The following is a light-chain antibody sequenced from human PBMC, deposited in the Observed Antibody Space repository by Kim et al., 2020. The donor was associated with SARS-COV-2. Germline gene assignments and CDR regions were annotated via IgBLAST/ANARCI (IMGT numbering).Light chain of an antibody. CDR3: SSFTTRSTLV. Sequence: QSALTQPASVSGSPGQSITISCTGTISNIGSYNYVSWHQQHPGKAPKLMIYDVNKRPSGISSRLSGSKSGSTASLTISGLQSEDEADYYCSSFTTRSTLVFGGGTQLTVL. CDR2: DVN. V-gene: IGLV2-14*03. CDR1: ISNIGSYNY. J-gene: IGLJ3*02.